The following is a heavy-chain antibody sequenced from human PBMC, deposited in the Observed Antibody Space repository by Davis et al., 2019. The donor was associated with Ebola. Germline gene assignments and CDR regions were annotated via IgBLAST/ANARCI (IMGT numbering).Heavy chain of an antibody. J-gene: IGHJ4*02. Sequence: PGGSLRLSCAASGFTFSSYAMSWVRQAPGKGLEWVSGISGSGGSTYYADSLKGRFTIARDNSKNTLYLQMNSLRAEDAAIYYCAKLPWASVPDYFDYWGQGTLVTVSS. CDR1: GFTFSSYA. D-gene: IGHD1-26*01. CDR3: AKLPWASVPDYFDY. V-gene: IGHV3-23*01. CDR2: ISGSGGST.